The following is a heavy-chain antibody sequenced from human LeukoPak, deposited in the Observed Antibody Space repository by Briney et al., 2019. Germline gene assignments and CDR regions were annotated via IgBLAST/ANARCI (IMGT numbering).Heavy chain of an antibody. CDR3: ARALTVTTSYWFDP. V-gene: IGHV3-66*02. J-gene: IGHJ5*02. D-gene: IGHD4-17*01. Sequence: PGGSLRLSCAASGFTVSSNYMSWVRQAPGKGLEWVSVIYSGGSTYYADSVKGRFTISRDNSKNTLYLQMNSLRAEDTAVYYCARALTVTTSYWFDPWGQGTLVTVSS. CDR1: GFTVSSNY. CDR2: IYSGGST.